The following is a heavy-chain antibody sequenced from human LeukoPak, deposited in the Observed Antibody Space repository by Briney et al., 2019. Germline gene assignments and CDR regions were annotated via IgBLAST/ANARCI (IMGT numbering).Heavy chain of an antibody. CDR2: ISSSSSYI. J-gene: IGHJ4*02. CDR3: AGGRERDGYSIDY. V-gene: IGHV3-21*06. D-gene: IGHD5-24*01. CDR1: GFTFSSYS. Sequence: PGGCLRLSCAASGFTFSSYSMNWVRQVPGKGLEWISSISSSSSYIYYADSVKGRFTISRDNAKNSLYLQMNSLRAEDTAVYYCAGGRERDGYSIDYWGQGTLVTVSS.